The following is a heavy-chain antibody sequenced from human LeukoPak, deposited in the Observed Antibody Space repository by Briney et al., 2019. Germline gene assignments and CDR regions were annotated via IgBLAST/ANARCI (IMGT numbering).Heavy chain of an antibody. D-gene: IGHD4-17*01. J-gene: IGHJ5*02. CDR3: IVFGDSNH. CDR2: IHSSGGT. CDR1: GFTGSNNY. V-gene: IGHV3-53*01. Sequence: SGGSLRLSCAASGFTGSNNYMSWVRQAPGKGLEWVSAIHSSGGTCYADSVKGRFTISRDTSKNTLYLQINSLRVEDTAVYYCIVFGDSNHWGQGTLVTVSS.